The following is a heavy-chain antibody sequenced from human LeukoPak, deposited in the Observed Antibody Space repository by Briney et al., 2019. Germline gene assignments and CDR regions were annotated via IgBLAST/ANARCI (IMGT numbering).Heavy chain of an antibody. CDR1: GGTINTSSYY. V-gene: IGHV4-39*07. D-gene: IGHD3-3*01. CDR3: ARDPFITIFGVVIRRDY. J-gene: IGHJ4*02. CDR2: IYYSGST. Sequence: SETLSLTCTVSGGTINTSSYYWGWIRQPPGKGLEWIGNIYYSGSTYYNPSLKSRVTISVDTSKNQFSLKLSSLTAADTAAYYCARDPFITIFGVVIRRDYWGQGTLVTVSS.